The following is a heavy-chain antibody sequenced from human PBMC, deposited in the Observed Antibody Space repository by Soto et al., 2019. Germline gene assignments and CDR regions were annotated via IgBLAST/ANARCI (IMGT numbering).Heavy chain of an antibody. CDR3: ARFSGYNYGPVDY. J-gene: IGHJ4*02. Sequence: SETQSLTYSVSGGYISTNGYYWGWIRQPPGKGLEWIGSIYYSGSAYYNPSVKSRLTISVDTSKNQLSLKLSSVTAADTAVYFCARFSGYNYGPVDYWGQGALVTVSS. D-gene: IGHD5-18*01. V-gene: IGHV4-39*01. CDR2: IYYSGSA. CDR1: GGYISTNGYY.